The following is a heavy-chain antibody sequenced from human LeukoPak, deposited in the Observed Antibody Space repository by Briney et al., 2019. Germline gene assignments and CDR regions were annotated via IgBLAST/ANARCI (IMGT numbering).Heavy chain of an antibody. CDR3: ANHPFDY. Sequence: QSGGSLRLSCAASGSTFSRYGMNWVRQAPGKGLEWVSYISSSGNIMYYTDSVKGRFTISRDNAKNSLYLQMHSLRAEDTAVYYCANHPFDYWGQGTLVTVSS. J-gene: IGHJ4*02. CDR1: GSTFSRYG. V-gene: IGHV3-48*03. CDR2: ISSSGNIM.